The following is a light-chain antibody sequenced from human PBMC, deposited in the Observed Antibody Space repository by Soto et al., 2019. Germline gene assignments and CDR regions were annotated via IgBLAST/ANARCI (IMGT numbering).Light chain of an antibody. J-gene: IGLJ2*01. Sequence: QSALTQPASVSRSPGQSITISCTGTSSHVGSYNLVSWYQQHPGKAPKLMICEGSKRPSGVSNRFSGSKSGDTASLTISGLQAEDEADYYCCSYAGSSTSVIFGGGTKLTV. V-gene: IGLV2-23*01. CDR3: CSYAGSSTSVI. CDR1: SSHVGSYNL. CDR2: EGS.